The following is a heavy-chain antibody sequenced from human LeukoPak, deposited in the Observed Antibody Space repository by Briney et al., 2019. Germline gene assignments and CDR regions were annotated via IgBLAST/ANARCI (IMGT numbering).Heavy chain of an antibody. CDR2: ISGSDGST. D-gene: IGHD5-12*01. Sequence: GGSLRLSCAASGFTFSNYAMSWVRQAPGKGLEWVSAISGSDGSTNYADSVKGRFTISRDNSKNSLYLQMNSLRAEDTAVYYCARGHSGYRWGQGTLVTVSS. V-gene: IGHV3-23*01. CDR1: GFTFSNYA. CDR3: ARGHSGYR. J-gene: IGHJ5*02.